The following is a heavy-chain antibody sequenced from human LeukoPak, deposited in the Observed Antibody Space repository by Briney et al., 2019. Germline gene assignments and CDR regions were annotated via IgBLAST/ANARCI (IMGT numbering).Heavy chain of an antibody. J-gene: IGHJ6*03. CDR3: ARQRADYFYHYLDV. Sequence: SETLSLTCAVSGYSISSGYYWGWIRQPPGKGLEWIGSIYHSGSTYYNPSLKSRGTISVDTSKNQFSLKLSSVTAADTAVYYCARQRADYFYHYLDVWGKGTSVTVSS. CDR1: GYSISSGYY. V-gene: IGHV4-38-2*01. CDR2: IYHSGST.